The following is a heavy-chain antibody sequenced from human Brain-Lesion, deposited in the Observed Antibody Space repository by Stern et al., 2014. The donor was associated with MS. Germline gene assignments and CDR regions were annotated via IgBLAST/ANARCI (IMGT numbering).Heavy chain of an antibody. J-gene: IGHJ6*02. CDR1: GYIFTGYY. D-gene: IGHD3-3*01. Sequence: QMQLVQSGAEVKKPGASVKVSCKTSGYIFTGYYIHWVRQAPGQGLEWMAWINPNTGGTKDAQKFQGRVTMSRDTSISTAYGELSSLTSDDTAVYYCARDQRGITIFGVVTDYYYLGMDVWGQGTTVTVSS. CDR2: INPNTGGT. CDR3: ARDQRGITIFGVVTDYYYLGMDV. V-gene: IGHV1-2*02.